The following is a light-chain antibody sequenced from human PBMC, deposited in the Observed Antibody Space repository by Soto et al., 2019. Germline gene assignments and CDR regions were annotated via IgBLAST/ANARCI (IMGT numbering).Light chain of an antibody. CDR3: QTWGTGV. Sequence: QPVLTQSPSASASLGASVKLTCTLSSGHSSYAIAWHQQQPEKGPRYLMKLNSDGSHSKGDGIPDRFSGSSSGAERYLTISSLQSEDEADYYCQTWGTGVFGSGTQLTVL. CDR1: SGHSSYA. V-gene: IGLV4-69*01. J-gene: IGLJ6*01. CDR2: LNSDGSH.